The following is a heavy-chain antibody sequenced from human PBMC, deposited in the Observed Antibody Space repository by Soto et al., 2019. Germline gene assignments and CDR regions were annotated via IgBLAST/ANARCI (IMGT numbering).Heavy chain of an antibody. CDR1: GFTFSSYA. Sequence: GGSLRLSCAASGFTFSSYAMHWVRQAPGKGLEWVAVISYDGSNKYYADSVKGRFTISRDNSKNTLYLQMNSLRAEDTAVYYCARVAVGSNYYYYGMDVWGQGXTVTVSS. D-gene: IGHD1-26*01. CDR3: ARVAVGSNYYYYGMDV. CDR2: ISYDGSNK. V-gene: IGHV3-30-3*01. J-gene: IGHJ6*02.